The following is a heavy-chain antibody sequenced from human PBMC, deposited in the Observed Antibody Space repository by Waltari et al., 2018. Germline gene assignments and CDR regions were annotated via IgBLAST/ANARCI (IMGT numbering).Heavy chain of an antibody. CDR2: ITSSGSRI. CDR1: GFMFSLYS. V-gene: IGHV3-21*01. CDR3: ARDHASGGDSPPY. J-gene: IGHJ4*02. Sequence: EVQLVESGGGLVKPGGSLRLSCAASGFMFSLYSMNWVRQAPGKGLEWVSSITSSGSRIYYAASVKGRFTISRDNGKSSLYLQMNSLRAEDTAMYYCARDHASGGDSPPYWGQGTLVTVSS. D-gene: IGHD2-21*02.